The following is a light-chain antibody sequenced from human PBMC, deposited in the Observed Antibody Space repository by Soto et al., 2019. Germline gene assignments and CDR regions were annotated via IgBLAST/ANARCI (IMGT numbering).Light chain of an antibody. CDR3: HQSFGSPFT. Sequence: DIQMTQSPSSLSASVGDRVTITCRASRTITKFLNWYHQKPGKAPNLLIYSSSNLQGGVPTRFSGNGSGTDFTITISSLQPEDFGTYYCHQSFGSPFTFGQGTRVDIK. V-gene: IGKV1-39*01. CDR1: RTITKF. CDR2: SSS. J-gene: IGKJ5*01.